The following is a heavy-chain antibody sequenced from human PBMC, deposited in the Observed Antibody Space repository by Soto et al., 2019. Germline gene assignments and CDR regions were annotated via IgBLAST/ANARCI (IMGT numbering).Heavy chain of an antibody. D-gene: IGHD1-26*01. CDR2: INSDGSST. CDR3: ARAYSGSAQGVWYFCY. Sequence: EVQLEESGGGLVQPGGSLRLSCAASGFTFSSYWMHWVRQVPGKGLVWVSRINSDGSSTSYADSVKGRFTISRDNAKNTLYLQMNSLRAEDTAVYYCARAYSGSAQGVWYFCYWGQGTLVTVSS. J-gene: IGHJ4*02. CDR1: GFTFSSYW. V-gene: IGHV3-74*01.